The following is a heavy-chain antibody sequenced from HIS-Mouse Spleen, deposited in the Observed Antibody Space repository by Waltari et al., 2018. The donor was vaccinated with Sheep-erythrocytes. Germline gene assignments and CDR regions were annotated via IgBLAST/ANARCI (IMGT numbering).Heavy chain of an antibody. CDR3: AKVRTVNYWYFDL. CDR2: NSYDGSNK. CDR1: GFTFSSYG. V-gene: IGHV3-30*18. Sequence: QVQLVESGGGVVQPGRSLRLSCAASGFTFSSYGMHWVRQAPGKGLGCGEVNSYDGSNKYYADTVKGRFTISRDNSKNTLYLQMNSLRAEDTAVYYCAKVRTVNYWYFDLWGRGTLVTVSS. D-gene: IGHD1-1*01. J-gene: IGHJ2*01.